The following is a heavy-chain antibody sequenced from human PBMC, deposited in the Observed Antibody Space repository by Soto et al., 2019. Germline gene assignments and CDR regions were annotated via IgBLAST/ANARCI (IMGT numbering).Heavy chain of an antibody. CDR2: IIPILGIA. CDR3: ATGVGVVAATDGY. V-gene: IGHV1-69*02. Sequence: QVQLVQSGAEVKKPGSSVKVSCKASGGTFSSYTISWVRQAPGQGLEWMGRIIPILGIANYAQKFQGRVTITADKSTSTAYRELSSLRSEDTAVYYWATGVGVVAATDGYWGQGTLVTVSS. J-gene: IGHJ4*02. D-gene: IGHD2-15*01. CDR1: GGTFSSYT.